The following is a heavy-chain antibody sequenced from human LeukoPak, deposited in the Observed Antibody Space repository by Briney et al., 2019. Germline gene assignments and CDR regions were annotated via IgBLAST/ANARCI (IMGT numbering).Heavy chain of an antibody. J-gene: IGHJ1*01. CDR2: LIPIFGTA. CDR1: GGTFSSYA. V-gene: IGHV1-69*13. D-gene: IGHD3-10*01. CDR3: ASTIGGRRPEYFQH. Sequence: GASVKVSCKASGGTFSSYAISWVRQAPGQGLEWMGGLIPIFGTANYAQKFQGRVTITADESTSTAYMELSSLRSEDTAVYYCASTIGGRRPEYFQHWGQGTLVTVSS.